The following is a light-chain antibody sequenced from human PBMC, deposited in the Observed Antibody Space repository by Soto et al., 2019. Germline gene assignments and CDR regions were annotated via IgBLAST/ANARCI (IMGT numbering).Light chain of an antibody. J-gene: IGKJ2*01. V-gene: IGKV3-11*01. CDR1: QSVSSY. CDR2: DAS. Sequence: EIVLTQSPATLSLSPGERATLSCRASQSVSSYLAWYQQKPGQAPRLLIYDASNRVTGIPARFSGSGSGTDFTLTISCLEPEDFAVYYCLQRSNWQYTFGQGTKVESK. CDR3: LQRSNWQYT.